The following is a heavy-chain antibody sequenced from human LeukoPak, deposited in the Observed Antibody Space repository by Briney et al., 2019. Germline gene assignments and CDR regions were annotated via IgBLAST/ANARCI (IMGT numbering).Heavy chain of an antibody. CDR2: INHSGST. CDR1: GGSFSGYY. D-gene: IGHD6-13*01. CDR3: ARGESSNWSFDY. V-gene: IGHV4-34*01. J-gene: IGHJ4*02. Sequence: ASETLSLTCAVYGGSFSGYYWSWIRQPPGKGLEWIGEINHSGSTNYNPSLKSRVTISVDTSKNQFSLKLGSVTAADAAVYYCARGESSNWSFDYWGQGTLVTVSS.